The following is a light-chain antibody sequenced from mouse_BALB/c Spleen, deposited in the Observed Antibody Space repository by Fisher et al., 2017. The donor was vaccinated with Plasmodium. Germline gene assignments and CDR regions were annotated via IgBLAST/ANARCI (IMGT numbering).Light chain of an antibody. CDR1: QSLVHSYGSTY. Sequence: VLTQSPLSLPVSLGDQASISCRSSQSLVHSYGSTYLHWYLQKPGQSPKLLIYKVSNRFSGVPDKFSGSGSGKDFTLKISRVEAEDLGLYYCWQGTHLWTFGGGTKLEIK. V-gene: IGKV1-110*01. CDR2: KVS. CDR3: WQGTHLWT. J-gene: IGKJ1*01.